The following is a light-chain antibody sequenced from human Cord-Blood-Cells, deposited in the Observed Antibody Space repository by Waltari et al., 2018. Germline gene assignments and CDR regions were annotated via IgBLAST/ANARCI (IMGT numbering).Light chain of an antibody. CDR3: KQYGSTPYT. J-gene: IGKJ2*01. Sequence: ELVLTQSPGTLSLSPGARATLSFRASQSVSSSYLAWYQQKPGQAPRLLIYGASSRATGIPDRFSGSGSGTDFTLTSSRLEPEDFAVYYCKQYGSTPYTFGQGTKLEIK. CDR1: QSVSSSY. CDR2: GAS. V-gene: IGKV3-20*01.